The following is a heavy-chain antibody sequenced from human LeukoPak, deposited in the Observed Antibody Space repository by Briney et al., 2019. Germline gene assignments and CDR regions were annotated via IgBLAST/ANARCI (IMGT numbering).Heavy chain of an antibody. CDR2: SIPIFGTA. Sequence: ASVKVSCKASGGTFSSYAISWVRQAPGQGLEWMGGSIPIFGTANYAQKFQGRVTITADKSTSTAYMELSSLRSEDTAVYYCARGKRWLQLDAFDIWGQGTMVTVSS. CDR3: ARGKRWLQLDAFDI. D-gene: IGHD5-24*01. CDR1: GGTFSSYA. V-gene: IGHV1-69*06. J-gene: IGHJ3*02.